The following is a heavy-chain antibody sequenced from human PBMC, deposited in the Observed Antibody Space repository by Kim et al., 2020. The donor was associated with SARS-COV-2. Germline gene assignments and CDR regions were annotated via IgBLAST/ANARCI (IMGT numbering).Heavy chain of an antibody. J-gene: IGHJ4*01. CDR1: GLTFSRCS. CDR2: ICGSSSTV. Sequence: GGSLRLSCAASGLTFSRCSLNWVCQAPGKGLEWLSYICGSSSTVYYADSAKGRFTISRENAKNSLYLQMHSLRDEDTALYYCASWAGSCSGGTCFTGPFDYWGQGTLVTVSS. V-gene: IGHV3-48*02. CDR3: ASWAGSCSGGTCFTGPFDY. D-gene: IGHD2-15*01.